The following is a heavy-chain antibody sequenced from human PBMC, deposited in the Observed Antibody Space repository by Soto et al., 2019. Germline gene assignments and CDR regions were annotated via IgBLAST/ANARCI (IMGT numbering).Heavy chain of an antibody. J-gene: IGHJ4*02. D-gene: IGHD3-22*01. CDR3: ARDEGGAMIVVVSEGFDY. CDR2: ISSSSSSTI. CDR1: GFTFSSYS. Sequence: GGSLRLSCAASGFTFSSYSMNWVRQAPGKGLEWVSYISSSSSSTIYYADSVKGRFTISRDNAKNSLYLQMNSLRDEDTAVYYCARDEGGAMIVVVSEGFDYWGQGTLVTVSS. V-gene: IGHV3-48*02.